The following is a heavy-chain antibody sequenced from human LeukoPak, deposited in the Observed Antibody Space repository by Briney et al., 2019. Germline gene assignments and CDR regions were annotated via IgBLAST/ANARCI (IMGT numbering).Heavy chain of an antibody. CDR2: IYSGGTT. CDR3: ARSGLTMVRGVISHGMDV. Sequence: GGSLRLSCAASGFTVSGNYMNWVRRAPGEGLEWVSLIYSGGTTYYADSVKGRFTISRDTSKNTLSLQMNSLRAEDTAVYYCARSGLTMVRGVISHGMDVWGQGTTVTVSS. J-gene: IGHJ6*02. CDR1: GFTVSGNY. V-gene: IGHV3-66*01. D-gene: IGHD3-10*01.